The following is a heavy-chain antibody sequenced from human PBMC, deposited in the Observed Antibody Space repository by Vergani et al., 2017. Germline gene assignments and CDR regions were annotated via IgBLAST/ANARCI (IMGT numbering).Heavy chain of an antibody. V-gene: IGHV3-23*04. Sequence: EVQLVESGGGLVQPGGSLRLSCAASGFTFSSYAMSWVRQAQGKGLEWVSAISGSGGSTYYADSVKGRFTISRDKSKNTLYLQMNSLRAEDTAVYYCARDHFLVVAAPHYMDVWGKGTTVTVSS. CDR1: GFTFSSYA. CDR2: ISGSGGST. J-gene: IGHJ6*03. CDR3: ARDHFLVVAAPHYMDV. D-gene: IGHD2-15*01.